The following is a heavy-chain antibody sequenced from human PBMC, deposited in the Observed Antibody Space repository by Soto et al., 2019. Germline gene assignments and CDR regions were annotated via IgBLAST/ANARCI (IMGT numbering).Heavy chain of an antibody. J-gene: IGHJ1*01. CDR2: IYWDDDK. CDR1: GFSLSTSGVG. CDR3: ALLTYYYDSSGYYSSAEYFQH. Sequence: QITLKESGPTLVKPTQTLTLTCTFSGFSLSTSGVGVGWIRQPPGKALEWLALIYWDDDKRYSPSLKSRLTITKDTSKNQVVLTMTNMDPVDTATYYCALLTYYYDSSGYYSSAEYFQHWGQSTLVTVSS. V-gene: IGHV2-5*02. D-gene: IGHD3-22*01.